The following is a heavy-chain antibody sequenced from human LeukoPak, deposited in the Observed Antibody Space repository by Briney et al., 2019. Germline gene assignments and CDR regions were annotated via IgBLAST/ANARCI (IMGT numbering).Heavy chain of an antibody. CDR2: INPSGGST. CDR1: GYTFTGYY. Sequence: GASVKVSCKASGYTFTGYYMHWVRQAPGQGLEWMGIINPSGGSTSYAQKFQGRVTMTRDMSTSTVYMELSSLRSEDTAVYYCARNPRIVATITLYYFDYWGQGTLVTVSS. V-gene: IGHV1-46*01. CDR3: ARNPRIVATITLYYFDY. D-gene: IGHD5-12*01. J-gene: IGHJ4*02.